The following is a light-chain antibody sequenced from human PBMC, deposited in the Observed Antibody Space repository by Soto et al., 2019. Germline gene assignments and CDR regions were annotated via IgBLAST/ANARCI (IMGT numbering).Light chain of an antibody. CDR1: QSVSSSY. CDR3: RQYGSSRT. CDR2: GAS. Sequence: EIVLTQSAGTLSLSPGERATLSCRASQSVSSSYLAWYQQKPGQAPRLLMYGASSRATGIPDRFSGSGSGTDFTLTISRLEPEDFAVYYCRQYGSSRTFGQGTKVDIK. V-gene: IGKV3-20*01. J-gene: IGKJ1*01.